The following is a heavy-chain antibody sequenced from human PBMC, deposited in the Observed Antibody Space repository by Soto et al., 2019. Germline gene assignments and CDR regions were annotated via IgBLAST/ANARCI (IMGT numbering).Heavy chain of an antibody. D-gene: IGHD6-13*01. Sequence: EVQLLESGGGLVQPGGSLRLSCAASGFTFSRYAMSWVRQAPGKGLEWVSTISGSGDSTSYADSVKGRFSIPRDNSKNPVYLQMNSLRAEDTAVYYCAKDLSSWWYDSLDMWGQGIMVTVSS. CDR1: GFTFSRYA. J-gene: IGHJ3*02. CDR3: AKDLSSWWYDSLDM. V-gene: IGHV3-23*01. CDR2: ISGSGDST.